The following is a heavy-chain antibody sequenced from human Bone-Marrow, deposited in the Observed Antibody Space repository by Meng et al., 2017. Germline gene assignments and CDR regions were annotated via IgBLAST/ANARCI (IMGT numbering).Heavy chain of an antibody. CDR3: ARDSDIVLMVYAIDAFDI. D-gene: IGHD2-8*01. CDR2: ISSSSSYI. J-gene: IGHJ3*02. V-gene: IGHV3-21*01. CDR1: GFTFSSYS. Sequence: EVQLVESGGGLVKPVGSLRLSCAASGFTFSSYSMNWVRQAPGKGLEWVSSISSSSSYIYYADSVKGRFTISRDNAKNSLYLQMNSLRAEDTAVYYCARDSDIVLMVYAIDAFDIWGQGTMVTVSS.